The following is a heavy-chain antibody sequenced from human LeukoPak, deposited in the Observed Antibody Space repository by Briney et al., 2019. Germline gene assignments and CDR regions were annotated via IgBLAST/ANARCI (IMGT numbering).Heavy chain of an antibody. Sequence: GGSLRLSCAASGFTFSSYSMNWVRQAPGKGLEWVSYISSSSSTIYYADSVKGRFTISRDNAKNSLYLQMNSLRAEDTAVYYCARVSATTVTKFAFDIWGQGTMVTVSS. CDR1: GFTFSSYS. CDR2: ISSSSSTI. V-gene: IGHV3-48*01. CDR3: ARVSATTVTKFAFDI. J-gene: IGHJ3*02. D-gene: IGHD4-17*01.